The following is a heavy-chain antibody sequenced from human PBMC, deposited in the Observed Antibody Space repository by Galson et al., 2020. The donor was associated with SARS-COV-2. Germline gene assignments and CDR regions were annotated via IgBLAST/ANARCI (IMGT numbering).Heavy chain of an antibody. CDR2: VSSTATYI. Sequence: GGSLRLSCAASGFTFSTYTMNWVRQAPGKGLEWVSAVSSTATYIYYADSVKGRFTISRDSPKNLLYLQMNSLRAEDTAVYYCARAPGTEPIVVDSWGQGTMVTVSS. CDR1: GFTFSTYT. D-gene: IGHD1-1*01. V-gene: IGHV3-21*01. CDR3: ARAPGTEPIVVDS. J-gene: IGHJ3*02.